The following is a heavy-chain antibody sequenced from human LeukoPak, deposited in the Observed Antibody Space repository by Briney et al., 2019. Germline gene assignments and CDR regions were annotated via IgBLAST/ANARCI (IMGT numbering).Heavy chain of an antibody. CDR1: GGSISSSSYY. D-gene: IGHD3-3*01. V-gene: IGHV4-39*07. Sequence: PSETLSLTCTVSGGSISSSSYYWSWIRQPPGKGLEWIGEINHSGSTNYNPSLKSRVTISVDTSKNQFSLKLSSVTAADTAVYYCEGLSDDFWSGAFDIWGQGTMVTVSS. J-gene: IGHJ3*02. CDR2: INHSGST. CDR3: EGLSDDFWSGAFDI.